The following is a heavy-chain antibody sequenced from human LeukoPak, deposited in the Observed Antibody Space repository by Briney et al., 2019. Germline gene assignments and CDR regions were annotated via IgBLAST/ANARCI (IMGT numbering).Heavy chain of an antibody. V-gene: IGHV4-39*01. CDR3: ARHPERYSYFDN. Sequence: PSETLSLTCTVSGGSISSSSYYWGWIRQPPGKGLEWIGSIYYTGSAYYNPSLKSRVTMSVDTSKNQFSLRLSSVTAADTAVYSCARHPERYSYFDNWGQGTLVTVSS. J-gene: IGHJ4*02. D-gene: IGHD5-18*01. CDR2: IYYTGSA. CDR1: GGSISSSSYY.